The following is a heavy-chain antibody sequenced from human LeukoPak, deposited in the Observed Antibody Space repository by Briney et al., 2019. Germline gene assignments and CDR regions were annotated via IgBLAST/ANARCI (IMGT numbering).Heavy chain of an antibody. J-gene: IGHJ4*02. D-gene: IGHD1-26*01. CDR1: GFTFSNYW. Sequence: GGSLRLSCAASGFTFSNYWMSWVRQAPGKGLEWVANIKQDGSEKYYVDSVKGRFTISRDNAKNSLFLQMNSLRAEDTAVYYYAREVGATNSWGQGTLVTVSS. CDR2: IKQDGSEK. CDR3: AREVGATNS. V-gene: IGHV3-7*01.